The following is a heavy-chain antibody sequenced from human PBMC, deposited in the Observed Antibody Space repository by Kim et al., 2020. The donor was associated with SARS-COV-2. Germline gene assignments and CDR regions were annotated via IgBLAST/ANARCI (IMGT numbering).Heavy chain of an antibody. CDR3: ARETDYYDSSVPPYFDY. Sequence: SETLSLTCTVSGGSISSGDYYWSWIRQPPGKGLEWIGYIYYSGSTYYNPSLKSRVTISVDTSKNQFSLKLSSVTAADTAVYYCARETDYYDSSVPPYFDYWGQGTLVTVSS. J-gene: IGHJ4*02. CDR2: IYYSGST. V-gene: IGHV4-30-4*01. D-gene: IGHD3-22*01. CDR1: GGSISSGDYY.